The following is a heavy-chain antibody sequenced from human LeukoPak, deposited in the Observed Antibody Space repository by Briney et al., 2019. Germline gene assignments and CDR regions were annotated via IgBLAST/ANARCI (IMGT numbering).Heavy chain of an antibody. D-gene: IGHD2-2*01. CDR3: ARSGCSSTSCYAGEYYYGMDV. CDR1: GGSISSYY. J-gene: IGHJ6*02. V-gene: IGHV4-4*07. CDR2: IYTSGST. Sequence: SETLSLTCTVSGGSISSYYWSWIRQPAGKGLEWIGRIYTSGSTNYNPSLKSRVTMSVDTSKNQFSLKLSSVTAADTAVYYCARSGCSSTSCYAGEYYYGMDVWGQGTTVIVSS.